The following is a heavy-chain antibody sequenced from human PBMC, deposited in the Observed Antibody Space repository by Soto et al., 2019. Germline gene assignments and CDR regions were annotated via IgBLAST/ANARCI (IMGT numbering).Heavy chain of an antibody. CDR2: IFSNDEK. V-gene: IGHV2-26*01. CDR3: ARMDVWGSYRPTYYFDY. CDR1: GFSLSNARMG. D-gene: IGHD3-16*02. J-gene: IGHJ4*02. Sequence: SGPTLVNPTETLTLTCTVSGFSLSNARMGVSWIRQPPGKALEWLAHIFSNDEKSYSTSLKSRLTISKDTSKSQVVLTMTNMDPVDTATYYCARMDVWGSYRPTYYFDYWGQGTLVTVSS.